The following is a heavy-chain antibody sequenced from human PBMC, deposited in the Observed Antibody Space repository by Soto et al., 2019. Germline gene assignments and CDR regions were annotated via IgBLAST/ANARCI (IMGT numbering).Heavy chain of an antibody. CDR2: INAGNGNT. V-gene: IGHV1-3*01. D-gene: IGHD3-22*01. Sequence: QVQLVQSGAEVKKPGASVKVSCKASGYTFTSYSMHWGRQAPGQRLEWMGWINAGNGNTKYSQKFQGRVTITRDTSASTAYMELSSLRSEDTAVYYCARGDYYDIHDYWGQGTLVTVSS. J-gene: IGHJ4*02. CDR3: ARGDYYDIHDY. CDR1: GYTFTSYS.